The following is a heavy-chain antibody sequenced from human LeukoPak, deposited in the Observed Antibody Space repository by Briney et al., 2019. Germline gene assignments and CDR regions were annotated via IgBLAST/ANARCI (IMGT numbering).Heavy chain of an antibody. J-gene: IGHJ5*02. CDR1: GGTFSSYA. CDR3: ARDPISITGTTPHNWFDP. CDR2: INPNSGGT. Sequence: ASVKVSCKASGGTFSSYAISWVRQAPGQGLEWMGWINPNSGGTNYAQKFQGRVTMTRDTSISTAYMELSRLRSDDTAVYYCARDPISITGTTPHNWFDPWGQGTLVTVSS. D-gene: IGHD1-7*01. V-gene: IGHV1-2*02.